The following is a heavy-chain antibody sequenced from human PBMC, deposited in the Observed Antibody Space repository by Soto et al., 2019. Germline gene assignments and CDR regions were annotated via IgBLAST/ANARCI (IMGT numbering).Heavy chain of an antibody. J-gene: IGHJ4*02. V-gene: IGHV1-8*01. CDR2: MNTNIVNT. CDR3: AREKGGGSYLDY. CDR1: GYTFTSYD. Sequence: GASVKVSCKASGYTFTSYDINWVRQATGQGLEWMEWMNTNIVNTGYAQKFQGRVTMTRNTSISTAYMELSSLRSEDTAVYYCAREKGGGSYLDYWGQGTLVTVSS. D-gene: IGHD1-26*01.